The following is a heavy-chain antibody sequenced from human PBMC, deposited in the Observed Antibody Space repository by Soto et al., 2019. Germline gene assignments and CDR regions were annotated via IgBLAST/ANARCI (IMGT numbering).Heavy chain of an antibody. CDR1: GFTFSTYW. CDR3: ETVQGGV. J-gene: IGHJ4*02. D-gene: IGHD2-8*01. Sequence: EVQVVESGGGLVQRGGSLRLSCAASGFTFSTYWMHWVRQGPGKGLVWVSHISGDGSFTTYADSVKGRFTISRDNAKNTLYLQMNSLRDEDTAVYYCETVQGGVWGQGTLVTVSS. V-gene: IGHV3-74*03. CDR2: ISGDGSFT.